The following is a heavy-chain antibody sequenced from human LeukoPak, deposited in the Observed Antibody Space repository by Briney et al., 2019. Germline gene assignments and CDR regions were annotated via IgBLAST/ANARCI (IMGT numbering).Heavy chain of an antibody. D-gene: IGHD2-21*02. CDR1: GGSFSGYY. Sequence: PSETLSLTCAVYGGSFSGYYWSWIRQPPGKGLEWIGEINHSGSTNYNPSLKSRVTISVDTSKNQFSLKLSSVTAADTAVYYCARLDCGGDCYSPYYYYYYMDVWGKGTTVTISS. V-gene: IGHV4-34*01. J-gene: IGHJ6*03. CDR2: INHSGST. CDR3: ARLDCGGDCYSPYYYYYYMDV.